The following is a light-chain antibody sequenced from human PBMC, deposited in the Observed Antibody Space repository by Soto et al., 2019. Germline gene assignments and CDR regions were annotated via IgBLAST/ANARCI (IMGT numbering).Light chain of an antibody. CDR3: QQRGNWHPPIS. V-gene: IGKV3-11*01. CDR2: DAS. J-gene: IGKJ5*01. Sequence: DNAFKQSPATLSLSPGERATLSCRASQSVSRKLAWYQQIPGQAPRLLIYDASNRVTGVPARFSGSGSETDFTLTISSLQPEDFAVYYGQQRGNWHPPISFGQGTRLEIK. CDR1: QSVSRK.